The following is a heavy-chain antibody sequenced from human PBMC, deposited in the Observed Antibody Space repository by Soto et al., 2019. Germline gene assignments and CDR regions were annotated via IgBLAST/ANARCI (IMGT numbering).Heavy chain of an antibody. J-gene: IGHJ4*02. V-gene: IGHV1-18*01. CDR3: ARVLPLFRGWYVDY. D-gene: IGHD6-19*01. CDR1: SYTFTSSG. CDR2: ISAYNGNT. Sequence: QVQLVQYGAEVKKPGASVKVSCKASSYTFTSSGIIWVRQAHGQGLEWMGWISAYNGNTNYAQKLQARVIMTTDTSTSTAYMELRSLRSDDTAAYYCARVLPLFRGWYVDYWGQGTLVTVSS.